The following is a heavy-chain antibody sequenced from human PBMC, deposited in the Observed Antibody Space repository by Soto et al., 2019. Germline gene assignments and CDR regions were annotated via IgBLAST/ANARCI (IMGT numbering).Heavy chain of an antibody. Sequence: GASVKVSCKASGFTFTSSAMQWVRQARGQRLQWIGWIVVGSGNTNYAQKFQERVTITRDMSTSTAYMELSSLRSEDTAVYYCAAWRYYGSGSGFLDYYYMDVWGKGTTVTVSS. V-gene: IGHV1-58*02. CDR3: AAWRYYGSGSGFLDYYYMDV. D-gene: IGHD3-10*01. CDR1: GFTFTSSA. J-gene: IGHJ6*03. CDR2: IVVGSGNT.